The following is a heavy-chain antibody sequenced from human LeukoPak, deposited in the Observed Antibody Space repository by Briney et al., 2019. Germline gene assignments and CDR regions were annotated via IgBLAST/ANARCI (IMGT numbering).Heavy chain of an antibody. CDR2: IYYSGST. J-gene: IGHJ5*02. Sequence: SETLSLTCTVSGGSISSYYWSWIRQTPGKGLEWIGYIYYSGSTNYNPSLESRVTISVDTSKNQFSLKLSSTTAADTAIYYCARRGAAYNWFDPWGQGILVTVSS. V-gene: IGHV4-59*08. CDR3: ARRGAAYNWFDP. D-gene: IGHD1-26*01. CDR1: GGSISSYY.